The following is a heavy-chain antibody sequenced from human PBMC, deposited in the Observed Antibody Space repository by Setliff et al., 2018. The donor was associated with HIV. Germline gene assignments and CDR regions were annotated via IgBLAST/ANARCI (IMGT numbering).Heavy chain of an antibody. D-gene: IGHD3-22*01. J-gene: IGHJ4*02. V-gene: IGHV1-46*01. CDR1: GHTFTSYY. Sequence: ASVKVSCKASGHTFTSYYMHWVRQAPGQGLEWMGIINPNGGSTSYAQKFQGRVTMTRDTSTGTVYMELSSLRSEDTAVYYCAREGPPHDSSGQSLDYWGQGTLVTVSS. CDR3: AREGPPHDSSGQSLDY. CDR2: INPNGGST.